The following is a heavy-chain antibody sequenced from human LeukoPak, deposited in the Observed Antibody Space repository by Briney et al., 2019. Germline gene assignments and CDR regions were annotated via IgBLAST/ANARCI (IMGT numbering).Heavy chain of an antibody. CDR1: GFAFSSYA. CDR3: AKGKASGLVDWFDP. D-gene: IGHD6-13*01. J-gene: IGHJ5*02. Sequence: PGGSLRLSCAASGFAFSSYAVTWVRQTPAKWREWVATITGSGTNTFYADSVRGRFAISRNNTKNTMSMQMSSLRVEDTAVYYCAKGKASGLVDWFDPWGQGTQVTVSS. CDR2: ITGSGTNT. V-gene: IGHV3-23*01.